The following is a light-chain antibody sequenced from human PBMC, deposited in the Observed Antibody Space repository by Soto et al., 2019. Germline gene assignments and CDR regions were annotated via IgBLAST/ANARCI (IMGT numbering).Light chain of an antibody. CDR1: SSDVGGYNY. CDR2: EVS. V-gene: IGLV2-14*01. Sequence: QSALTQPASVSGSPGQSITISCTGTSSDVGGYNYVSWYQQHPGKAPKLMIYEVSNRPSGVSNRFSGSKSGNTASLTISGLPAEDEADYYCSSYTSSSTLVFGGGTKVTVL. J-gene: IGLJ2*01. CDR3: SSYTSSSTLV.